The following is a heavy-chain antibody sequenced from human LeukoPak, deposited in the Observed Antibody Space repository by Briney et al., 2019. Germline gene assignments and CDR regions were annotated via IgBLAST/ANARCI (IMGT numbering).Heavy chain of an antibody. CDR3: ARTITIFGALGYFDY. Sequence: SETLSLTCTVSGASISSGGYSCSWVRQHPGKGLEWIGCIYYTGSTYYNPSLERRVTISVATSKNQFSLKVSSVTAADTAVYFCARTITIFGALGYFDYWGQGTLVTVSS. V-gene: IGHV4-31*03. D-gene: IGHD3-3*01. CDR1: GASISSGGYS. CDR2: IYYTGST. J-gene: IGHJ4*02.